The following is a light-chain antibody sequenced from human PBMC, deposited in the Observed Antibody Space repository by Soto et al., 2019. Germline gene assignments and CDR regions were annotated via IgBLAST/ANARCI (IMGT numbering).Light chain of an antibody. CDR1: QTIGRY. CDR3: QQSYNTPWT. CDR2: SAS. J-gene: IGKJ1*01. Sequence: DIPLTQSPSSMSASVGDRVTITCGASQTIGRYLNWYQQKPGKAPKVLIYSASSLQSGVPSRFSCSGAGTGCTRTISSLQHEDVPTDFCQQSYNTPWTFCQGTQVDIK. V-gene: IGKV1-39*01.